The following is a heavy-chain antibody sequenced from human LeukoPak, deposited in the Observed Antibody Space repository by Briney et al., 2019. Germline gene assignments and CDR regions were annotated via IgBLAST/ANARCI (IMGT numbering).Heavy chain of an antibody. V-gene: IGHV3-21*06. CDR1: GFTFSSYT. CDR3: ARGVGYDYGLDY. CDR2: ISSSGSSHK. J-gene: IGHJ4*02. Sequence: GGSLRLSCAASGFTFSSYTMNWVRQAPGKGLEWVASISSSGSSHKYYTDSVKGRFTIARDNAKNSVYLDMNSLRAEDTAVYYCARGVGYDYGLDYWGQGTLVTVSA. D-gene: IGHD4-17*01.